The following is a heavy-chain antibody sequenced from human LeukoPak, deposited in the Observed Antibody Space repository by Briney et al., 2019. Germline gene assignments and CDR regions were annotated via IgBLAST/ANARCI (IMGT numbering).Heavy chain of an antibody. CDR3: AKDNTPGYYYYYYMDV. V-gene: IGHV3-23*01. J-gene: IGHJ6*03. CDR1: GFTFSSYA. CDR2: ISFSGGGT. Sequence: GGSLGLSCAASGFTFSSYAMSWVRQAPGKGLEWVSTISFSGGGTYYTDSVKGRFTISRDNSKNTLYLLMNSLRAEDTAVYYCAKDNTPGYYYYYYMDVWGKGTTVTVSS.